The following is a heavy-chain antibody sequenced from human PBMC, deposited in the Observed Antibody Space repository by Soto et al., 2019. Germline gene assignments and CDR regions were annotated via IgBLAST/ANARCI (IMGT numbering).Heavy chain of an antibody. Sequence: ELQLVESGGGLVQPGGSLRLSCAASGFSVSINYVNWVRQAPGKGLEWVSVIYSGGTTDYADSVKGRFTISRDTSKNTLYLQMHSLRGEDTAVYYWAGDLADGDFVDAFDVWVQGTMVTVSS. D-gene: IGHD3-16*01. CDR1: GFSVSINY. CDR3: AGDLADGDFVDAFDV. CDR2: IYSGGTT. V-gene: IGHV3-66*01. J-gene: IGHJ3*01.